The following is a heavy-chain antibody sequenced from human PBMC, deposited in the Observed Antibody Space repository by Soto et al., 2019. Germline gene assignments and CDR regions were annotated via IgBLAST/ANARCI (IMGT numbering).Heavy chain of an antibody. V-gene: IGHV3-23*01. CDR1: GFTFSSYA. D-gene: IGHD6-19*01. CDR2: ITAGGSSA. Sequence: EVQLLESGGGLVQPGGSLRLSCAASGFTFSSYAMCWVRQAPGQGLEWVAAITAGGSSAYYADSVKGRFTISRDNSKNTLYLQMNSLRAEDTAVFFCATSPNGGWPYYMVVWGEGTTVTVSS. J-gene: IGHJ6*03. CDR3: ATSPNGGWPYYMVV.